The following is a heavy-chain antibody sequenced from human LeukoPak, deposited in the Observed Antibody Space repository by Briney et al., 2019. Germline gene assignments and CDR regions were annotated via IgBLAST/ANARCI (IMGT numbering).Heavy chain of an antibody. D-gene: IGHD3-22*01. J-gene: IGHJ3*02. CDR2: IRSSSSYI. Sequence: GGSLRLSCAASGFTFSSYSMNWVRQAPGKGLEWVSSIRSSSSYIYYADSVKGRFTISRDNANNSVYLQMNSLRAEDTAVYYCARDYYHDSSGYIPAGDAFDIWGQGTMVTVSS. V-gene: IGHV3-21*06. CDR1: GFTFSSYS. CDR3: ARDYYHDSSGYIPAGDAFDI.